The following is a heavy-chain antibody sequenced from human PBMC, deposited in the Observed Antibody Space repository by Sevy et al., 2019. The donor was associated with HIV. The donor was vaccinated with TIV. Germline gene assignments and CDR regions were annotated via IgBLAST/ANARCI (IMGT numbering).Heavy chain of an antibody. Sequence: GGSLRLSCSASGFTFSDYYMSWIRQAPGKGLEWVSYISRTGSTINYADSVKGRFTISRDNAKNSLYLQINSLRAEDTAVYYCARENTMIEEPGWFDPWGQGTLVTVSS. CDR2: ISRTGSTI. CDR3: ARENTMIEEPGWFDP. D-gene: IGHD3-22*01. V-gene: IGHV3-11*01. CDR1: GFTFSDYY. J-gene: IGHJ5*02.